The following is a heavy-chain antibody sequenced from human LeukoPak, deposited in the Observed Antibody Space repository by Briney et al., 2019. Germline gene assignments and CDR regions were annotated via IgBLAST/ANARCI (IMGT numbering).Heavy chain of an antibody. Sequence: PSETLSLTCAVSGDSISSNYWWTWVRQPPGKGLEWIGGIHHSESTNFNPSLKSRVTISVDKSKNHFSLSLTSVSAADTAVYYCARGIPGYFGTSGYYYEYWGQGTLVTVSS. CDR1: GDSISSNYW. J-gene: IGHJ4*02. D-gene: IGHD3-22*01. CDR2: IHHSEST. V-gene: IGHV4-4*02. CDR3: ARGIPGYFGTSGYYYEY.